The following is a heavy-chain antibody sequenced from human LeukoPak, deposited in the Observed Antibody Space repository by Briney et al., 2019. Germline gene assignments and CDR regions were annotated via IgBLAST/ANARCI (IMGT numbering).Heavy chain of an antibody. V-gene: IGHV4-34*01. CDR1: GGSISNYY. J-gene: IGHJ3*02. D-gene: IGHD3-16*01. CDR2: INHSGST. CDR3: ASAVGGWGAFDI. Sequence: SETLSLTCTVSGGSISNYYWSWVRQPPGKGLEWIGEINHSGSTNYNPSLKSRVTISVDTSKNQFSLKLSSVTAADTAVYYCASAVGGWGAFDIWGQGTMVTVSS.